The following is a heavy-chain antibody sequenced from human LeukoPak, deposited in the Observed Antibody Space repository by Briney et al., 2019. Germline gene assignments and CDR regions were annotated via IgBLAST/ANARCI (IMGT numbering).Heavy chain of an antibody. J-gene: IGHJ4*02. CDR3: ARLFGITMVRGDNFDY. CDR2: ISSSGSTI. Sequence: GGSLRLSCAASGFTVSSNYMNWVRQAPGKGLEWVSYISSSGSTIYYADSVKGRFTISRDNAKNSLYLQMNSLRAEDTAVYYCARLFGITMVRGDNFDYWGQGTLVTVSS. CDR1: GFTVSSNY. V-gene: IGHV3-48*03. D-gene: IGHD3-10*01.